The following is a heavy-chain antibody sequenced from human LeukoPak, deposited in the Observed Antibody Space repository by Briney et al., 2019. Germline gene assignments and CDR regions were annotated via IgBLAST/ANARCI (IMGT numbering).Heavy chain of an antibody. J-gene: IGHJ4*02. V-gene: IGHV3-21*01. CDR2: ISSSSSYI. Sequence: GGSLRLSCAASGFTFSSYSMNWVRQAPGKGLEWVSSISSSSSYIYHADSVKGRFTISRDNAKNSLYLQMNSLRAEDTAVYYCARNYDSSGYYFDYWGQGTLVTVSS. CDR1: GFTFSSYS. D-gene: IGHD3-22*01. CDR3: ARNYDSSGYYFDY.